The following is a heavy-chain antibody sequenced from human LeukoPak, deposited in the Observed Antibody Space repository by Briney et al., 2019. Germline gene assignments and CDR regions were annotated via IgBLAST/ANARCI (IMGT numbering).Heavy chain of an antibody. Sequence: ASVKVSCKVSGYTLTELSMHWMRQAPGKGLEWMGGFYPEDGETIYAQKFQGRVTMTEDTSTDTAYMELSSLRSEDTAVYYCATAGIAVAGYPDAFDIWGQGTMVTVSS. CDR2: FYPEDGET. CDR1: GYTLTELS. CDR3: ATAGIAVAGYPDAFDI. D-gene: IGHD6-19*01. V-gene: IGHV1-24*01. J-gene: IGHJ3*02.